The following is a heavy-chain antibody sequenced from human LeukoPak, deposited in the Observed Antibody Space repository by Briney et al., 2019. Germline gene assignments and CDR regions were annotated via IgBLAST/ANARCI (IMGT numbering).Heavy chain of an antibody. CDR1: GYSISSGYY. Sequence: SETLSLTCAVSGYSISSGYYWAWIRQPPGKGLEWIGSIYHSGSTYYNPSLKSRVTISVDTSKNQFSLKLSSVTAADAAVYYCARSATITEGYFDYWGQGTLVTVSS. D-gene: IGHD5-24*01. CDR2: IYHSGST. V-gene: IGHV4-38-2*01. J-gene: IGHJ4*02. CDR3: ARSATITEGYFDY.